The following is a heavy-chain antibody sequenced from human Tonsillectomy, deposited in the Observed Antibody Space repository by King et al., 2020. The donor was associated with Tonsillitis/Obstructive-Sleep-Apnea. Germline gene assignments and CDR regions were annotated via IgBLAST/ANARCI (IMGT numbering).Heavy chain of an antibody. CDR2: IYYSGST. Sequence: PLQESGPGLVKPSETLSLTCTVSGGSISSYYWSWIRPPPGKGLEWIGYIYYSGSTNYNPSLKSRVTISVDTSKNQFSLKLSSVTAADTAVYYCARAYSSSLNWFDPWGQGTLVTVSS. D-gene: IGHD6-13*01. CDR3: ARAYSSSLNWFDP. V-gene: IGHV4-59*01. CDR1: GGSISSYY. J-gene: IGHJ5*02.